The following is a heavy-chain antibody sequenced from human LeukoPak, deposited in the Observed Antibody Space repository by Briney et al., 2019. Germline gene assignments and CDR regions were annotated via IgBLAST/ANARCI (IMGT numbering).Heavy chain of an antibody. CDR1: GFTFTIAW. CDR3: STDGGYGSGSLAY. V-gene: IGHV3-15*01. CDR2: IKSNTNGGTA. J-gene: IGHJ4*02. Sequence: GGSLRLSCAASGFTFTIAWMTWVRQAPGKGLEWVGRIKSNTNGGTAAYAAPVKGRFAISRDDSKDTLYLQVNSLKTEDTAVYYCSTDGGYGSGSLAYWGQGTLVTVSS. D-gene: IGHD3-10*01.